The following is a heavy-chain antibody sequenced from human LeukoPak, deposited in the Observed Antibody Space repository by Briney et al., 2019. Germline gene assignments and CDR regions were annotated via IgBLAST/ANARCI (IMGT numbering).Heavy chain of an antibody. V-gene: IGHV4-39*01. Sequence: PSETLSLTCTVSGGSISSSSYYWGWIRQPPGKGLEWIGSIYYSGSTYYNPSLKSRVTISVDTSKNQFSLKLSSVTAADTAVYYCARAAPWRYYDSSGYSRFDYWGQGTLVTVSS. D-gene: IGHD3-22*01. J-gene: IGHJ4*02. CDR1: GGSISSSSYY. CDR2: IYYSGST. CDR3: ARAAPWRYYDSSGYSRFDY.